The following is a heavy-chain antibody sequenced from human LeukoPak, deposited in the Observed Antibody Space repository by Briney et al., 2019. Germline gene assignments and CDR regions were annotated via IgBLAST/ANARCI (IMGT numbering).Heavy chain of an antibody. J-gene: IGHJ6*03. V-gene: IGHV3-30*04. D-gene: IGHD1-26*01. Sequence: RTGGSLRLSCAASGFTFSSYAMHWVRQAPGKGLEWVAVISYDGSKKYYADSVKGRFTISRDNSKNTQHLQMNSLRAEDTAVYYCARGPRVGAAGFVYYHYIDVWGKGTTVTVSS. CDR3: ARGPRVGAAGFVYYHYIDV. CDR1: GFTFSSYA. CDR2: ISYDGSKK.